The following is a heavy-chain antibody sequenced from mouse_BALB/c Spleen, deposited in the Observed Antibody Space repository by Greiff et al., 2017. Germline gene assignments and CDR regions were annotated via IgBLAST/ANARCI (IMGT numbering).Heavy chain of an antibody. J-gene: IGHJ3*01. CDR3: GSPGAWFAY. CDR1: GFAFSSYA. CDR2: ISSGGGST. Sequence: EVMLVESGGGLVKPGGSLKLSCAASGFAFSSYAMSWVRQTPEKRLAWVAYISSGGGSTYYPDTVKGRFTISRDNAKNTLYLQMSSLKSEDTAMYYCGSPGAWFAYWGQGTLVTVSA. V-gene: IGHV5-12-1*01.